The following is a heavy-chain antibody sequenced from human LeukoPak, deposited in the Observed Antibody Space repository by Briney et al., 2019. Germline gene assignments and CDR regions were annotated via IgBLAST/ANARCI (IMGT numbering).Heavy chain of an antibody. CDR1: GGSISSDDW. CDR2: IYHSGST. J-gene: IGHJ4*02. D-gene: IGHD6-19*01. V-gene: IGHV4-4*02. CDR3: ARGGVTGTVDF. Sequence: PSETLSLTCAVSGGSISSDDWWTWVRQPPGKGLEWIGEIYHSGSTNYNPSLKSRVTTSIDKSKNQFSLKLNSVTAADTAVYYCARGGVTGTVDFWGQGTLATVSS.